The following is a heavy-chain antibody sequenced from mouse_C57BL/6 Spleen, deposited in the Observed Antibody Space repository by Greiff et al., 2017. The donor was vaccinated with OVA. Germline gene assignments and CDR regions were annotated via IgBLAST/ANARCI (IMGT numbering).Heavy chain of an antibody. J-gene: IGHJ2*01. Sequence: EVQLQQSGPELVKPGASVKISCKASGYTFTNYYMNWVKQSHGKSLEWIGDINPNNGGTSYNQKFKGKATLTVDKSSSTAYMELRSLTSEDSAVYYCARWGLLGLDYWGQGTTLTVSS. CDR1: GYTFTNYY. CDR2: INPNNGGT. V-gene: IGHV1-26*01. CDR3: ARWGLLGLDY. D-gene: IGHD4-1*01.